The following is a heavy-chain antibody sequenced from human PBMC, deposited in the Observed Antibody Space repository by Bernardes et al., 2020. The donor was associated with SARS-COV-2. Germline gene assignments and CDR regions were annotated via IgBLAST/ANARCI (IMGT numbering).Heavy chain of an antibody. Sequence: ASVKVSCMASGYTFTSYDINWVRQATGQGLEWMGWMNPNSGNTGYAQKFQGRVTMTRNTSISTAYMELSSLRSEDTAVYYCARGKGRYCSGGSCYYDYYYGMDVWGQGTTVTVSS. CDR1: GYTFTSYD. J-gene: IGHJ6*02. CDR2: MNPNSGNT. V-gene: IGHV1-8*01. D-gene: IGHD2-15*01. CDR3: ARGKGRYCSGGSCYYDYYYGMDV.